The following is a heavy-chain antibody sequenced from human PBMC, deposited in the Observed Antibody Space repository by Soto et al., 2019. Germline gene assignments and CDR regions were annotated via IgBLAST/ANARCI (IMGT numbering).Heavy chain of an antibody. CDR3: ARDLGYYASDGYFDY. CDR2: ISSSGSVI. D-gene: IGHD3-22*01. V-gene: IGHV3-11*01. CDR1: GFTFSDYY. Sequence: GGSLRLSCAASGFTFSDYYMSWIRQAPGKGLEWVSYISSSGSVIYYADSVKGRFTISRDNAKNSLYLQLNSLRAEDTAVYYCARDLGYYASDGYFDYWGQGTVVTVSS. J-gene: IGHJ4*02.